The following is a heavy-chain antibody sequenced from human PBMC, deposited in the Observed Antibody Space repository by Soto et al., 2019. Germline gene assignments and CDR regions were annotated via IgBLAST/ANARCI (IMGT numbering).Heavy chain of an antibody. CDR3: AKRGRLVCGSEHPFFEY. V-gene: IGHV3-30*18. CDR2: ISFDGKNR. D-gene: IGHD2-15*01. J-gene: IGHJ4*02. Sequence: QVQLVESGGGVVQPGKSLRLSCAASGFIFSNYGMHWVRQAPGKGLEWVALISFDGKNRNYADSVKGRFTIYRDNPKNTLYLEMNSLRPEDTAFYYCAKRGRLVCGSEHPFFEYWGQGTLVTVSS. CDR1: GFIFSNYG.